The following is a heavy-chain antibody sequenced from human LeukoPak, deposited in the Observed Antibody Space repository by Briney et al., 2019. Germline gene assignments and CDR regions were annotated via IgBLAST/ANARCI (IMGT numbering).Heavy chain of an antibody. CDR2: INHSGST. Sequence: SETLSLTCAVYGGSFSGYYWSWIRQPPGKGLEWIGEINHSGSTNYNPSLKSRVTISVDTSKNQFSLQLSSVTAADTAVYYCARLRLKYYDFWSGYSQGAFDIWGQGTMVTVSS. CDR3: ARLRLKYYDFWSGYSQGAFDI. J-gene: IGHJ3*02. CDR1: GGSFSGYY. D-gene: IGHD3-3*01. V-gene: IGHV4-34*01.